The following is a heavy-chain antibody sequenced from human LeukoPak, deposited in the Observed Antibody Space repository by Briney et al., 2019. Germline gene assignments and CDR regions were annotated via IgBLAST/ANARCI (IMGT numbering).Heavy chain of an antibody. CDR1: GFTFDDYA. CDR3: AKDILIGRWQLLFDY. Sequence: GGSLRLSCAASGFTFDDYAMHWVRQAPGKGLEWVSGISWNSGSIGYADSVKGRFTISRDNAKNSLYLQMNSLRAEDTALYYCAKDILIGRWQLLFDYWGQGTLVTVSS. J-gene: IGHJ4*02. D-gene: IGHD2-15*01. V-gene: IGHV3-9*01. CDR2: ISWNSGSI.